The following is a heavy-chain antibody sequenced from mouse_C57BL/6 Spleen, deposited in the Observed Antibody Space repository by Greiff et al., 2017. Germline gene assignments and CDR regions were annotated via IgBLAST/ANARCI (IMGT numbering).Heavy chain of an antibody. D-gene: IGHD1-1*01. CDR1: GYTFTDYE. J-gene: IGHJ4*01. Sequence: QVQLQQSGAELVRPGASVTLSCKASGYTFTDYEMHWVKQTPVHGLEWIGAIDPETGGTAYNQKFKGKAILTADKSSSTAYMELRSLTSEDSAVYYCTRANYAGSSYDDAMGYWGQGTSVTVSS. V-gene: IGHV1-15*01. CDR3: TRANYAGSSYDDAMGY. CDR2: IDPETGGT.